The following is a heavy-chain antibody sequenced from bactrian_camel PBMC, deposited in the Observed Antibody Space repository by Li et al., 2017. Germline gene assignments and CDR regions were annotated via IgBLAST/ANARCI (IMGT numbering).Heavy chain of an antibody. CDR1: GFGPKVYC. D-gene: IGHD4*01. CDR3: AKEWARHSDYVEVFGA. V-gene: IGHV3S53*01. J-gene: IGHJ6*01. CDR2: VSRHQRT. Sequence: HVQLVESGGGLVQPGGSLRLSCVGSGFGPKVYCMGWFRQAPGKAREGVAVVSRHQRTNYADSVKGRFTISRDNANNLVSLQMNSLLPEDTAKYYCAKEWARHSDYVEVFGAWGQGTQVTVS.